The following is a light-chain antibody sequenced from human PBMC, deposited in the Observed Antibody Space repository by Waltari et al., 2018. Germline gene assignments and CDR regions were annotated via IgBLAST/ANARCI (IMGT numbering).Light chain of an antibody. J-gene: IGLJ2*01. V-gene: IGLV1-44*01. CDR2: TNK. Sequence: QSVLTQPPSASGTPGQRVTISCSGSSSNIGGNTVNWYQQIPGPAPQPLHHTNKQRPPGVPDRFSGSKSGTSASLAISGLQSDEEADYYCVAWDDSLNGPVFGGGTKLTVL. CDR1: SSNIGGNT. CDR3: VAWDDSLNGPV.